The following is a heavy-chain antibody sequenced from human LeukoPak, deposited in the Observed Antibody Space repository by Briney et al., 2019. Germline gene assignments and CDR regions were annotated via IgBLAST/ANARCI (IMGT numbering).Heavy chain of an antibody. CDR1: GFTFGTYS. Sequence: GGSLRLSCAASGFTFGTYSMNWVRQAPGKGLEWVSSISSSSGHIYYADSVKGRFTISRDNAKNSLYLQMNSLRGEDTAVYYCARVLGNYYDGSGPSLYWGQGTLVTVSS. CDR2: ISSSSGHI. CDR3: ARVLGNYYDGSGPSLY. V-gene: IGHV3-21*01. J-gene: IGHJ4*02. D-gene: IGHD3-22*01.